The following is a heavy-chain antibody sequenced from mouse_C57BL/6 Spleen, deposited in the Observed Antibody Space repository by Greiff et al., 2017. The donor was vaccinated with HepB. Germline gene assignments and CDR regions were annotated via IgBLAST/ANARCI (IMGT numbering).Heavy chain of an antibody. D-gene: IGHD1-1*01. Sequence: EVQLQQSGPELVKPGDSVKISCKASGYSFTGYFMNWVMQSHGKSLEWIGRINPYNGDTFYNQKFKGKATLTVDKSSSTAHMELRSLTSEDSAVYYCARLLGSGDYFDYWGQGTTLTVSS. V-gene: IGHV1-20*01. CDR1: GYSFTGYF. CDR3: ARLLGSGDYFDY. CDR2: INPYNGDT. J-gene: IGHJ2*01.